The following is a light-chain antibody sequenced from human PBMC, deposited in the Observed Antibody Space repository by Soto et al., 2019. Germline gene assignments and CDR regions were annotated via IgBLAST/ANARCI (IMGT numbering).Light chain of an antibody. Sequence: EIVMTQSPATLSVSPGETVTLSCRASQSISSHLVWYQQKPDQAPRLLIYGASTRATGIPARFSGGGSGTEFTLTISSLQSEDFAVYYCQQYNKLRTFGQGTKLEIK. V-gene: IGKV3-15*01. CDR1: QSISSH. CDR3: QQYNKLRT. CDR2: GAS. J-gene: IGKJ1*01.